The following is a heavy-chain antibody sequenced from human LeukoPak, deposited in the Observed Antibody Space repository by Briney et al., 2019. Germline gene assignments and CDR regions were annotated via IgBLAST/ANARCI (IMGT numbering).Heavy chain of an antibody. Sequence: GGSLRLSCAASGFTFSSYGMHWVRQAPGKGLEWVAVISYDGSNKYYADSVKGRFTISRDNSKNTLYLQMNSLRAEDTAVYYCANGNYYGSGSYRYFDYWGQGTLVTVSS. V-gene: IGHV3-30*18. CDR2: ISYDGSNK. D-gene: IGHD3-10*01. J-gene: IGHJ4*02. CDR1: GFTFSSYG. CDR3: ANGNYYGSGSYRYFDY.